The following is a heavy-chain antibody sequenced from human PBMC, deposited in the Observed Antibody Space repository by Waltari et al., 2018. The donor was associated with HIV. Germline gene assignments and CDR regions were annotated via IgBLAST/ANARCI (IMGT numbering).Heavy chain of an antibody. CDR2: IKFDGDEK. Sequence: EVRLVESGGGLVQPGGSLRLSCVASGFTFDNDWMSWVRQAPGKGLEWVANIKFDGDEKNYVDSVKGRFTISRDDGKNSLYLQMNSLRAEDTAVYYCTRLNYHFDLWGRGTLVAVSS. CDR1: GFTFDNDW. J-gene: IGHJ4*02. D-gene: IGHD3-10*01. CDR3: TRLNYHFDL. V-gene: IGHV3-7*01.